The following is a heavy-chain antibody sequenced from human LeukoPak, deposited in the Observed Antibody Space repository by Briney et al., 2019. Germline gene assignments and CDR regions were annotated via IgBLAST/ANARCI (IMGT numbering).Heavy chain of an antibody. CDR2: ISSGSSAI. D-gene: IGHD4-17*01. CDR1: GFTFTTYS. J-gene: IGHJ4*02. Sequence: PGGSLRLSCEASGFTFTTYSMTWVRQAPGKWLEWVPIISSGSSAIFSADALKGRFTISRDDAKNLLYLDMNSLRAEDTAVYYCARGHTAVTRHFDFWGQGTLVTVSS. CDR3: ARGHTAVTRHFDF. V-gene: IGHV3-21*01.